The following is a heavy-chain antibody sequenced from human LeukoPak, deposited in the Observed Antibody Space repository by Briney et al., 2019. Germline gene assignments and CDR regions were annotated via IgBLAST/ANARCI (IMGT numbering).Heavy chain of an antibody. J-gene: IGHJ2*01. V-gene: IGHV3-9*01. CDR2: IGWNSGDI. CDR1: GFSFGGYA. Sequence: PGGSLRLSCAASGFSFGGYALHWVRQAPGKGLEWVASIGWNSGDIVHADSVKGRFTISRDNAKNSLYLQMDSLRTEDTALYYCVKSGGYATAIRYFDLWGRGTLVTVSS. D-gene: IGHD2-21*02. CDR3: VKSGGYATAIRYFDL.